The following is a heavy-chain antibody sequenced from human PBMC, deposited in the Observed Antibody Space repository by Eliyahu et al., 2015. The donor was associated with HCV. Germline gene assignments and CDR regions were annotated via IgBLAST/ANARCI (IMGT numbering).Heavy chain of an antibody. CDR1: GXTFSDHY. Sequence: EVQLVESGGGLVQPGGSLRLSCAASGXTFSDHYMDWVRQAPGKGLEWIARIRNKANSYTTEYAASVKGRFTISRDDSKDSLYLQMNSLKIEDTAVYHCLRNGYPRPLDYWGQGTLVTVSS. CDR3: LRNGYPRPLDY. D-gene: IGHD2-2*03. CDR2: IRNKANSYTT. J-gene: IGHJ4*02. V-gene: IGHV3-72*01.